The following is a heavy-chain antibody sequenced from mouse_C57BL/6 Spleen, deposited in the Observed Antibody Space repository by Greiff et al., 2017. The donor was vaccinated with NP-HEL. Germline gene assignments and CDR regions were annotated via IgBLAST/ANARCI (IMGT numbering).Heavy chain of an antibody. CDR1: GYTFTSYW. V-gene: IGHV1-64*01. D-gene: IGHD1-1*01. CDR3: ARSLYYYGSRFNV. CDR2: IHPNSGST. Sequence: VQLQQPGAELVKPGASVKLSCKASGYTFTSYWMHWVKQRPGQGLEWIGMIHPNSGSTNYNEKFKSKATLTVDKSSSTAYMQLSSLTSEDSAVYYCARSLYYYGSRFNVWGTGTTVTVSS. J-gene: IGHJ1*03.